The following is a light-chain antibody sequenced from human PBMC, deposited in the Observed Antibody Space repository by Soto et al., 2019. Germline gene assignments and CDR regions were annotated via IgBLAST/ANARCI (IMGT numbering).Light chain of an antibody. CDR3: QQSYRTPYT. Sequence: DIPMTQSPSSLSASVGDRVTITCRASQSISTYLNWYQQKPGKAPKLLMYGALSLQSGVPSRFSGSGSGTDFTLTISSLQPEDFATYYCQQSYRTPYTFGQGTKLEIK. CDR1: QSISTY. J-gene: IGKJ2*01. V-gene: IGKV1-39*01. CDR2: GAL.